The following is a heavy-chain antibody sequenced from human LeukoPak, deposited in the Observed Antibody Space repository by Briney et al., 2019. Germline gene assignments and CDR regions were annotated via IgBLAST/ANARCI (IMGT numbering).Heavy chain of an antibody. CDR3: ARDNTGYCSGGSCYTINWFDP. V-gene: IGHV1-69*01. Sequence: ASVKGSCKASGGTFSSYAISWVRQAPGQGLEWMGGIIPIFGTANYAQKFQGRVTITADESTSTAYMELSSLRSEDTAVYYCARDNTGYCSGGSCYTINWFDPWGQGTLVTVSS. CDR1: GGTFSSYA. CDR2: IIPIFGTA. J-gene: IGHJ5*02. D-gene: IGHD2-15*01.